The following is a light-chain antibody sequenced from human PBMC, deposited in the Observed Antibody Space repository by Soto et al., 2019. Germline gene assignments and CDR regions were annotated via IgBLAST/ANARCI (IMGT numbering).Light chain of an antibody. Sequence: QLVLTQSPSASASLGASVKLTCTLSSGHSNYAIAWHQQQSEKGPRYLMKLNSDGSHSKGDGIPDRFSGSSSGAERYLTISSVQSEDEADYYCQTWGSRIVVFGGGTKVTVL. CDR2: LNSDGSH. CDR3: QTWGSRIVV. CDR1: SGHSNYA. J-gene: IGLJ2*01. V-gene: IGLV4-69*01.